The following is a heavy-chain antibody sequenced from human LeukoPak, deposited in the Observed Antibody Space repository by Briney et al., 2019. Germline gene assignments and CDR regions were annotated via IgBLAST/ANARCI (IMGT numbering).Heavy chain of an antibody. D-gene: IGHD4-17*01. CDR3: ARDGAPYDYGDFLDFDY. Sequence: GGSLRLSCAASGFTFSYYSMNWVRQAPGKGLEWVSSISRSSTYIYYADSVKGRFTISRDNAKNSLYLQLISLRAEDTAVYYCARDGAPYDYGDFLDFDYWGQGTLVTVSS. CDR2: ISRSSTYI. CDR1: GFTFSYYS. V-gene: IGHV3-21*01. J-gene: IGHJ4*02.